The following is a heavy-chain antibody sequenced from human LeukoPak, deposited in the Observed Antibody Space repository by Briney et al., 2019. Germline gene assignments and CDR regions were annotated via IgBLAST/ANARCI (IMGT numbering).Heavy chain of an antibody. J-gene: IGHJ4*02. V-gene: IGHV4-4*07. Sequence: SETLSLTCAVYGGSISSYYWSWIRQPAGKGLEWIGRIYTSGSTNYNPSLKSRVTMSVDTSKNQFSLKLSSVTAADTAVYYCARDEAWATVTTNPLDYWGQGTLVTVSS. CDR1: GGSISSYY. D-gene: IGHD4-17*01. CDR2: IYTSGST. CDR3: ARDEAWATVTTNPLDY.